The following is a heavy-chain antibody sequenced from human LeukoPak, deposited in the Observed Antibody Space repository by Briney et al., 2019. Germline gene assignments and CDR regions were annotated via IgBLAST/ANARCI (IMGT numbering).Heavy chain of an antibody. J-gene: IGHJ6*03. CDR1: SGSISTSNYY. CDR3: ARLTAYYYMDV. CDR2: IYYSGST. D-gene: IGHD5-18*01. V-gene: IGHV4-61*05. Sequence: SETLSLTCTVSSGSISTSNYYWGWVRQPPGKALEWIGYIYYSGSTNYNPSLKSRVTISVDTSKNQFSLKLSSVTAADTAVYYCARLTAYYYMDVWGKGTTVTVSS.